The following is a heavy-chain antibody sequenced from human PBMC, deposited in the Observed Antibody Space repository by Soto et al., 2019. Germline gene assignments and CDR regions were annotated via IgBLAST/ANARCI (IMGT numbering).Heavy chain of an antibody. D-gene: IGHD5-18*01. CDR3: ARLHSHGTYGMDV. V-gene: IGHV1-69*13. Sequence: SVKVSCKASGGSFTYTLSWVRQAPGQGLEWMGGIIPIFGTTNYAQKFQGRVTITADESTKTAYMELSTLRSEDTAVYYCARLHSHGTYGMDVWGQGTTVTVSS. CDR2: IIPIFGTT. J-gene: IGHJ6*02. CDR1: GGSFTYT.